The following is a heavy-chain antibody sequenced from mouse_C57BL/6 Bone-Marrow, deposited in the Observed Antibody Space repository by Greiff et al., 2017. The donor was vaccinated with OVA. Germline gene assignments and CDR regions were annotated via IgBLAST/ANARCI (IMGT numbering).Heavy chain of an antibody. CDR2: IDPANDNT. Sequence: VQLQQSVAELVRPGASVKLSCTASGFNIKNTYMHWVKQRPEQGLEWIGRIDPANDNTKYAPKFQGKATMTADQSSNTAYLQLSSLSSEDTAVYCCARGNFGSSFYAMDYWGQGTSVTVSS. D-gene: IGHD1-1*01. J-gene: IGHJ4*01. CDR3: ARGNFGSSFYAMDY. V-gene: IGHV14-3*01. CDR1: GFNIKNTY.